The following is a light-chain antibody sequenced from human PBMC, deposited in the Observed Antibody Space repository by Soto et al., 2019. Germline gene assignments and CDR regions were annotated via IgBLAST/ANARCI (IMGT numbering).Light chain of an antibody. Sequence: QSVLTQPPSASGSPGQSVTISCTGTSSDVGGYDYVSWYQQRPGKAPKLLIHEVTKRPSGVPDRFSGSKSGNTASLTVSGLQAEDEADYYCSSYAGRTLYVFGTGTKGTV. CDR2: EVT. J-gene: IGLJ1*01. V-gene: IGLV2-8*01. CDR3: SSYAGRTLYV. CDR1: SSDVGGYDY.